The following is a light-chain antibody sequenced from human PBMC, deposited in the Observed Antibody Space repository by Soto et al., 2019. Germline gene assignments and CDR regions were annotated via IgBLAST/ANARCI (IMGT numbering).Light chain of an antibody. CDR2: DAS. V-gene: IGKV1-12*01. CDR1: HYIDSW. CDR3: PQAYSFPIT. J-gene: IGKJ5*01. Sequence: DIQMTQSPSSVSASVGDTVTITCRASHYIDSWLAWYQQKPGKAPKLLISDASRLRSGVPSTFSGSRSGTAFTLTITDLQPEDFATYYCPQAYSFPITFGQGTRLEIK.